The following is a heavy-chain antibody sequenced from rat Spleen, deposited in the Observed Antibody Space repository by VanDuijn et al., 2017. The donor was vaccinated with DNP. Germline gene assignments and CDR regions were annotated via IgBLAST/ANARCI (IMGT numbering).Heavy chain of an antibody. J-gene: IGHJ4*01. Sequence: EVQLVESGGDLVQPGRSLKLSCVDSGFTFNNYWMTWIRQVPGKGLEWVASITSSGGVTYYRDSVKGRFTISRDNAKSTLYLQMNSLRSEDTATYYCTRRTGTYYALDAWGQGTSVTVSS. D-gene: IGHD1-4*01. CDR1: GFTFNNYW. CDR2: ITSSGGVT. CDR3: TRRTGTYYALDA. V-gene: IGHV5-31*01.